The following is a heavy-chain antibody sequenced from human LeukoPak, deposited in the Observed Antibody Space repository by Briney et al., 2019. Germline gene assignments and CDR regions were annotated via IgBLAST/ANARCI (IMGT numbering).Heavy chain of an antibody. J-gene: IGHJ4*02. CDR3: ARTVSY. V-gene: IGHV3-48*04. Sequence: GGSLRLSCAASGFTFSSYAMSWVRQAPGKGLEWVSYISNSSTATQYADSVKGRFTISRDNAKNLLYLQMNSLRAEDTAVYYCARTVSYWGQGTLVTVSS. D-gene: IGHD4-17*01. CDR2: ISNSSTAT. CDR1: GFTFSSYA.